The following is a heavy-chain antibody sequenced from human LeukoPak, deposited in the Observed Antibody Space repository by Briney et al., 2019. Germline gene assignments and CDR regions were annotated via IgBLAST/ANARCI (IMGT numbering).Heavy chain of an antibody. CDR2: ISYDGSNK. J-gene: IGHJ4*02. V-gene: IGHV3-30*03. D-gene: IGHD6-19*01. CDR3: AAGTPSSGWFKPIDY. CDR1: GFTFSSYG. Sequence: GGSLRLSCAASGFTFSSYGMHWVRQAPGKGLEGVAVISYDGSNKYYADSVKGRFTISRDNSKNTLYLQMNSLRAEDTAVYYCAAGTPSSGWFKPIDYWGQGTLVTVSS.